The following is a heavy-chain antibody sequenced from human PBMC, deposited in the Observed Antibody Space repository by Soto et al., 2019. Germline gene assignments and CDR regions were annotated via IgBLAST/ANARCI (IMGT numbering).Heavy chain of an antibody. Sequence: ASMKGSRKASVYTLTGYHMGWVRQTPTQGLGWMGIINPSAGGTTYAQKFQGRVTVTRDTSTSTVYMHLSSLRSEDTAVYSCARAVGSLDSWGQGPQVTSPQ. CDR2: INPSAGGT. J-gene: IGHJ5*01. V-gene: IGHV1-46*01. CDR3: ARAVGSLDS. CDR1: VYTLTGYH. D-gene: IGHD1-26*01.